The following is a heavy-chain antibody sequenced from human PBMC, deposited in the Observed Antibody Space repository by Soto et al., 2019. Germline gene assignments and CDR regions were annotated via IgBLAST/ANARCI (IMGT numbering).Heavy chain of an antibody. CDR3: ARDGAYYDILTGWPY. V-gene: IGHV1-2*02. Sequence: ASVEVSCKASGYTFTGYYMHWVRQAPGQGLEWMGWINPNSGGTNYAQKFQGRVTMTRDTSISTAYMELSRLRSDDTAVYYCARDGAYYDILTGWPYWGQGTLVTVSS. CDR1: GYTFTGYY. J-gene: IGHJ4*02. D-gene: IGHD3-9*01. CDR2: INPNSGGT.